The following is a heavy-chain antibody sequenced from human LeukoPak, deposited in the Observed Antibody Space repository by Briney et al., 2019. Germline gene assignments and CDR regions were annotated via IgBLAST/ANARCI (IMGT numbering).Heavy chain of an antibody. CDR1: GGTFSSYA. CDR2: IIPILGIA. V-gene: IGHV1-69*04. J-gene: IGHJ4*02. CDR3: ARAVSGVDFDY. Sequence: ASVKVSCKASGGTFSSYAISWVRQAPGQGLEWMGRIIPILGIANYAQKFQGRVTITADKSTSTAYMELSSLRSEDTAVYYCARAVSGVDFDYWGQGTLVTVSS. D-gene: IGHD2/OR15-2a*01.